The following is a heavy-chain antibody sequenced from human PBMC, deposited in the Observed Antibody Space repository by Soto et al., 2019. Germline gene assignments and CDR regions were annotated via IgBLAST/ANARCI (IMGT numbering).Heavy chain of an antibody. Sequence: EVQMLESGGGLVQPGGSLRLSCAASGFTFSSYAMSWVRQAPGKGLEWVSAISGNGINTYYADSVKGRFTISRDNYKSTLDLQANSLRAEDTAVYYCAVLLDYWGQGTLVTVSS. CDR3: AVLLDY. V-gene: IGHV3-23*01. D-gene: IGHD2-8*02. CDR1: GFTFSSYA. CDR2: ISGNGINT. J-gene: IGHJ4*02.